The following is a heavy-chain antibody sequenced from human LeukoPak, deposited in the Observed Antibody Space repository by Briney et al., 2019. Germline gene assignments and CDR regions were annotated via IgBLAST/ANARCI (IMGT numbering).Heavy chain of an antibody. Sequence: PGGSLRLSCAASGFTFSSYAMSWVRQAPGKGLEWVSAISGSGGSTYYADSVKGRFTISRDNSKNTLYLQMNSLRAEDTAVYYCASSGSYYKYYYYGMDVWGQGTTVTVSS. D-gene: IGHD3-10*01. CDR1: GFTFSSYA. CDR2: ISGSGGST. CDR3: ASSGSYYKYYYYGMDV. V-gene: IGHV3-23*01. J-gene: IGHJ6*02.